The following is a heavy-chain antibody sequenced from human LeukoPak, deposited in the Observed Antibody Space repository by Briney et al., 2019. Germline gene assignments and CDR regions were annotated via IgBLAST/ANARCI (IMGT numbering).Heavy chain of an antibody. D-gene: IGHD5-24*01. CDR1: GYSFSNYW. Sequence: LGESLKISCKGSGYSFSNYWIGWVRQMPGKGLEWMGIIYPSDSDTRYSPSFQGQVTISADKSISTAYLQWSSLKASDTAIYYCARSGDGHTYFSDYWGQGTLVTVSS. J-gene: IGHJ4*02. V-gene: IGHV5-51*01. CDR2: IYPSDSDT. CDR3: ARSGDGHTYFSDY.